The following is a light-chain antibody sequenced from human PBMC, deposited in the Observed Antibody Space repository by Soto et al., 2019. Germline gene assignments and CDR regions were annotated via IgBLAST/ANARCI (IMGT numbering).Light chain of an antibody. V-gene: IGKV3-15*01. CDR2: RAS. CDR3: QHYFKSPVS. Sequence: EILLTQSPATLAVSPGEGATLSCRASQSVRDNLAWYQQKPGQAPRLLIYRASTRATGVPARFSGSGSGTEFTLTISSLQSEDVAVYYCQHYFKSPVSFGPGTKV. J-gene: IGKJ3*01. CDR1: QSVRDN.